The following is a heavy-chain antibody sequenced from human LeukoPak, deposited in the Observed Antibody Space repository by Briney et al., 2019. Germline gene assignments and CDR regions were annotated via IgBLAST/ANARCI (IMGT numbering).Heavy chain of an antibody. D-gene: IGHD6-19*01. CDR3: ASRGPYIEQWLNSYWFDP. CDR2: ISSSSYI. CDR1: GFTFSSYS. V-gene: IGHV3-21*01. Sequence: GGSLRLSCAASGFTFSSYSMNWVRQAPGKGLEWVSSISSSSYIYYADSVKGRFTISRDNAKNSLYLQMSSLRAEDTAVYYCASRGPYIEQWLNSYWFDPWGQGTLVTVSS. J-gene: IGHJ5*02.